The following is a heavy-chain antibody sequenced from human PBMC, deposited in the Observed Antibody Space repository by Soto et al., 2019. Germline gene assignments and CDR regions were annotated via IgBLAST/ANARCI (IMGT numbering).Heavy chain of an antibody. CDR1: GGSISSYF. Sequence: SETLSLTCTVSGGSISSYFWSWIRQPPGKGLEWIGYIYYTGSTNYNPSLKSRVTISVDTSKNQFSLQLSSVTAADTAVYYCARVVAATLDGNWFDPWGQGTLVTVSS. J-gene: IGHJ5*02. V-gene: IGHV4-59*08. D-gene: IGHD2-15*01. CDR2: IYYTGST. CDR3: ARVVAATLDGNWFDP.